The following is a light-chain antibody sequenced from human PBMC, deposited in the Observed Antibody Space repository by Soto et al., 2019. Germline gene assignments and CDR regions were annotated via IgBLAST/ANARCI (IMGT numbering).Light chain of an antibody. V-gene: IGKV1-5*01. CDR1: QNIGTS. CDR2: DAS. Sequence: DIQITQSPSTLSASVLDRFTITCLASQNIGTSLAWYQQTPGKAPKLLISDASTLESGVPSRFGGSGSGTEFTLSITSLQPDDFATYYCQQSYSTPRTFGQGTKVDI. J-gene: IGKJ1*01. CDR3: QQSYSTPRT.